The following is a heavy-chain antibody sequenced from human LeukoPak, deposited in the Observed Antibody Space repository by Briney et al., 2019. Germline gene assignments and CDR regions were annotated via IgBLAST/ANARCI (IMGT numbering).Heavy chain of an antibody. J-gene: IGHJ4*02. V-gene: IGHV1-2*04. CDR2: INPNSGGT. D-gene: IGHD5-12*01. CDR3: AREQGYSGFDY. Sequence: ASVKVSCQASGYIFTGNYIHWVRQAPGQGLEWMGWINPNSGGTNYAQKFQGWVTMTRDTSISTAYMELSRLRSDDTAVYYCAREQGYSGFDYWGQGTLVTVSS. CDR1: GYIFTGNY.